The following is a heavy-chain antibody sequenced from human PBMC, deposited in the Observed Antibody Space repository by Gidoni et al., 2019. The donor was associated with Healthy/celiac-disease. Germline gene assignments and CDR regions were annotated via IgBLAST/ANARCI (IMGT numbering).Heavy chain of an antibody. J-gene: IGHJ3*02. Sequence: QVQLVQSGSELKKPGASVKVSCKASGYPFTSYAMNWVRQAPGQGLEWMGWINTNTGNPTYAQGFTGRFVFSLDTSVSTAYLQISSLKAEDTAVYYCARVGSTTTIFGVVEDAFDIWGQGTMVTVSS. V-gene: IGHV7-4-1*02. CDR3: ARVGSTTTIFGVVEDAFDI. CDR2: INTNTGNP. CDR1: GYPFTSYA. D-gene: IGHD3-3*01.